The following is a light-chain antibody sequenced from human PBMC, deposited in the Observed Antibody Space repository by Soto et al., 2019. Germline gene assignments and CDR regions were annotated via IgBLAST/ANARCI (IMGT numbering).Light chain of an antibody. Sequence: DIVMTQSPDSLAVSLGERATINCKSSQSVLYNSNNKNNLAWYQQTPGQPPHLLISWASTRQSGVPDRFSGSGSVTDFTLTISSLQAEDVAVYYCKQYYSTPPSVGGGTKVEIK. CDR2: WAS. CDR1: QSVLYNSNNKNN. V-gene: IGKV4-1*01. J-gene: IGKJ4*01. CDR3: KQYYSTPPS.